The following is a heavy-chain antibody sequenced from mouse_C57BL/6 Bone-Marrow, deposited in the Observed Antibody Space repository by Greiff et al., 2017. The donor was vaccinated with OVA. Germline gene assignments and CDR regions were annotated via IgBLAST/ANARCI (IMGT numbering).Heavy chain of an antibody. J-gene: IGHJ2*01. D-gene: IGHD1-1*01. Sequence: VQLQQSGAELVKPGASVKMSCKASGYTFTSYWITWVKQRPGQGLEWIGDIYPGSGSTNYNEKFKSKATLTVDTSSSTAYMQLSSLTSEDSAVYYCARWAYGRLYLDYWGQGTTLTVSS. CDR3: ARWAYGRLYLDY. CDR1: GYTFTSYW. CDR2: IYPGSGST. V-gene: IGHV1-55*01.